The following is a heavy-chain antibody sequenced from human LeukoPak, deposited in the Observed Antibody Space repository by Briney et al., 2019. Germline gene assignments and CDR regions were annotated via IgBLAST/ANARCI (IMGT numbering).Heavy chain of an antibody. Sequence: QPGGSLRLSCVASGFTFSTFWMTWVRQSPGKGLEWVANIKQDGSEKYYVDSVKGRFTISRDNTEKSLSLQMNSLRVEDTAIYYCVRVNNRNSDYWGQGTLVTVSS. CDR3: VRVNNRNSDY. CDR1: GFTFSTFW. J-gene: IGHJ4*02. CDR2: IKQDGSEK. D-gene: IGHD4-23*01. V-gene: IGHV3-7*04.